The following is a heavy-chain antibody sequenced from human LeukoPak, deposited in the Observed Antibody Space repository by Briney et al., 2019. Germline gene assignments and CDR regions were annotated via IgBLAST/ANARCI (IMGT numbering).Heavy chain of an antibody. V-gene: IGHV4-39*07. CDR1: GGSISSSSYY. Sequence: SETLSLTCTVSGGSISSSSYYWGWIRQPPGKGLEWIGSIYYSGSTYYNPSLKSRVTISVDTSKNQFSLKLSSVTAADTAVYYCATDASRGVEMATIRFDPWGQGTLVTVSS. CDR2: IYYSGST. CDR3: ATDASRGVEMATIRFDP. J-gene: IGHJ5*02. D-gene: IGHD5-24*01.